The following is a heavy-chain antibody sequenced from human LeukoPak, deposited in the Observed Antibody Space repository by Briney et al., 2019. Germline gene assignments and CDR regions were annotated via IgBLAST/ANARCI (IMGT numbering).Heavy chain of an antibody. V-gene: IGHV4-30-2*01. Sequence: PSQTLSLTCAVSGGSISSGGYSWSWIRQPPGKGLEWIGYIYHSGSTYYNPSLKSRVTISVDGSKNQFSLKLSSVTAADTAVYYCARGSGAYCGGDCYNVFDYWGQGTLVTVSS. CDR1: GGSISSGGYS. CDR2: IYHSGST. CDR3: ARGSGAYCGGDCYNVFDY. D-gene: IGHD2-21*02. J-gene: IGHJ4*02.